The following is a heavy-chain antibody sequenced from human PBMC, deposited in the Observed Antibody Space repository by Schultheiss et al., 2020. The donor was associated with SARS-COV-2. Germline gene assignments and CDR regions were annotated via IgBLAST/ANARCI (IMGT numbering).Heavy chain of an antibody. CDR3: ARDRAICEHFDY. Sequence: GGSLRLSCAASGFTFSSYGMHWVRQAPGKGLEWVAVIWYDGSNKYYADSVKGRFTISRDNSKNTLYLQMNSLRAEDTAVYYCARDRAICEHFDYWGQGTLVTVSS. CDR1: GFTFSSYG. CDR2: IWYDGSNK. D-gene: IGHD3-9*01. V-gene: IGHV3-33*01. J-gene: IGHJ4*02.